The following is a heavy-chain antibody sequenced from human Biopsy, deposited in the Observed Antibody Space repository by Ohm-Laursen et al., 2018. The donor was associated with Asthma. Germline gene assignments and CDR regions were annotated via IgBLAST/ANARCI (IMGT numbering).Heavy chain of an antibody. V-gene: IGHV1-69*15. D-gene: IGHD2-2*01. CDR3: ARGPEYVRSSGALDY. CDR2: IIPIFGPT. Sequence: ASSVKVSCKASGGTFSSNSINWVRQAPGQGLEWMGRIIPIFGPTNYAQKFQGRVTISADDFTSTAYMELSSLSSEDTALYYCARGPEYVRSSGALDYWGQGTLVTVSS. J-gene: IGHJ4*02. CDR1: GGTFSSNS.